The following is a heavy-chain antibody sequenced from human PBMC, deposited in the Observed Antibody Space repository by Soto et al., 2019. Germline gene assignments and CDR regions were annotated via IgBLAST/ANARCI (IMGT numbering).Heavy chain of an antibody. CDR1: GFTFSSYG. D-gene: IGHD2-15*01. CDR2: IWYDGSNK. Sequence: PGGSLRLSCAASGFTFSSYGMHWVRQAPGKGLEWVAVIWYDGSNKYYADSVKGRFTISRDNSKNTLYLQMNSLRAEDTAVYYCARDDRYCSGGSCYSNYFDYWGQGTLVTVSS. CDR3: ARDDRYCSGGSCYSNYFDY. V-gene: IGHV3-33*01. J-gene: IGHJ4*02.